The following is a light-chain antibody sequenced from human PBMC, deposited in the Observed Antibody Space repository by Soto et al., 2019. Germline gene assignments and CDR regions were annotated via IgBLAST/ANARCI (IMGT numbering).Light chain of an antibody. J-gene: IGLJ1*01. V-gene: IGLV1-40*01. CDR2: GNT. Sequence: QSVLTQPPSVSGAPGQRVTISCTGGSSNIGSGYDVHWYQQLPGTAPKLLIYGNTNRPSGVPDRFSASTSATSASLAITGLQAEDEGDYYCCSYAGSHTKYVFGTGTKVTVL. CDR1: SSNIGSGYD. CDR3: CSYAGSHTKYV.